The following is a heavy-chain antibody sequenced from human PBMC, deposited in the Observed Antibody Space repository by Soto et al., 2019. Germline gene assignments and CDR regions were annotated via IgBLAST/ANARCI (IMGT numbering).Heavy chain of an antibody. CDR1: GGSMSRDY. Sequence: SETLSLTCTVSGGSMSRDYWSWIRQPPGRGLEWIASIYYSGSTSYKPSLKSRVTISVDTSKNQFSLKLSSVTAADTAVYYCARHLDYIWGSYFDYWGQGTLVTVSS. CDR2: IYYSGST. D-gene: IGHD3-16*01. V-gene: IGHV4-59*08. CDR3: ARHLDYIWGSYFDY. J-gene: IGHJ4*02.